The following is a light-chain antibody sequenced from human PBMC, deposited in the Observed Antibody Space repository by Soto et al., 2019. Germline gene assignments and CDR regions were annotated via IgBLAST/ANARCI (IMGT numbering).Light chain of an antibody. V-gene: IGLV1-44*01. CDR2: TAG. CDR3: SAWANSLNGYV. CDR1: SYNIGSNT. J-gene: IGLJ1*01. Sequence: QSVLTQPLSVSSSPGQRGPISFSGGSYNIGSNTVAWYQHLPGTAPPRLIFTAGQRPSGVPGRFSGSKSGTSASLAIRGLQSEDEGDYCCSAWANSLNGYVFVPGTKLTVL.